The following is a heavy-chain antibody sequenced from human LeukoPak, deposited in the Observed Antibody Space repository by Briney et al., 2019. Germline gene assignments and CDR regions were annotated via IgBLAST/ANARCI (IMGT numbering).Heavy chain of an antibody. V-gene: IGHV3-30-3*01. Sequence: GGSLRLSCAASGFTFSSYAMHWVRQAPGKGLEWVAVISYDGSNKYYADSVKGRFTISRDNSKNTLYLQMNSLRAEDTAVYYCARAGIVLMVYAIFDYWGQGTLVTVSS. CDR3: ARAGIVLMVYAIFDY. CDR2: ISYDGSNK. D-gene: IGHD2-8*01. J-gene: IGHJ4*02. CDR1: GFTFSSYA.